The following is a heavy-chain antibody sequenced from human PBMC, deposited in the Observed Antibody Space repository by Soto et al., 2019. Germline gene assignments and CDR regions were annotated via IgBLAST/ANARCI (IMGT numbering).Heavy chain of an antibody. CDR2: ISAYNGNT. D-gene: IGHD3-3*01. CDR3: ARDVGVLRFLEWFPNWYFDL. Sequence: ASVKVSCKASGYTFTSYGISWVRQAPGQGLEWMGWISAYNGNTNYAQKLQGRVTMTTDTSTSTAYMELRSLRSDDTAVYYCARDVGVLRFLEWFPNWYFDLWGRGTLVTVSS. J-gene: IGHJ2*01. V-gene: IGHV1-18*01. CDR1: GYTFTSYG.